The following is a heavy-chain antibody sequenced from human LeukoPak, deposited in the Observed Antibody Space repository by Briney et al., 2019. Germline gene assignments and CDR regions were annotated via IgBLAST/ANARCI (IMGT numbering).Heavy chain of an antibody. Sequence: ASVKVSCKASGYTFTGYYMHWVRQAPGQGLEWMGWINPNSGGTNYAQKFQGRVTITRNTSISTAYMELSSLRSEDTAVYYCARALRITMVRGVIYWFDPWGQGTLVTVSS. CDR1: GYTFTGYY. CDR2: INPNSGGT. V-gene: IGHV1-2*02. J-gene: IGHJ5*02. D-gene: IGHD3-10*01. CDR3: ARALRITMVRGVIYWFDP.